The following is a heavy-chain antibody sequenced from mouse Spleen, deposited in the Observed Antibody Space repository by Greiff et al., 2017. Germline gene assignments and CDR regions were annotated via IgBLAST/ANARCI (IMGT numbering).Heavy chain of an antibody. CDR3: ARDATGGFAY. D-gene: IGHD6-1*01. CDR2: ISSGSSTI. Sequence: EVHLVESGGGLVKPGGSLKLSCAASGFTFSDYGMHWVRQAPEKGLEWVAYISSGSSTIYYADTVKGRFTISRDNAKNTLFLQMTSLRSEDTAMYYCARDATGGFAYWGQGTLVTVSA. J-gene: IGHJ3*01. V-gene: IGHV5-17*01. CDR1: GFTFSDYG.